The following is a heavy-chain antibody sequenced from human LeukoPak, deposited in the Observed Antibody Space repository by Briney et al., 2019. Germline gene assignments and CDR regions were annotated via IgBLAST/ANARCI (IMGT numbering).Heavy chain of an antibody. V-gene: IGHV1-24*01. D-gene: IGHD3-22*01. CDR1: GYTLTELS. Sequence: ASVKVSCKVSGYTLTELSMHWVRQAPGKGLEWMGGFDPEDGETIYAQKFQGRVTMTEDTSTDTAYMELSSLRSEDTAVYYCATVGYYYDSSGFTSDYWGQGTLVTVSS. J-gene: IGHJ4*02. CDR3: ATVGYYYDSSGFTSDY. CDR2: FDPEDGET.